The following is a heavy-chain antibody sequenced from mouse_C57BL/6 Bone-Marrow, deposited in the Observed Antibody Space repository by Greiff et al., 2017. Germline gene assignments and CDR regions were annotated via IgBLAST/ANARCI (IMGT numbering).Heavy chain of an antibody. D-gene: IGHD2-4*01. CDR1: GFTFSDYG. Sequence: EVQGVESGGGLVQPGGSLKLSCAASGFTFSDYGMAWVRQAPRKGPEWVAFISNLAYSIYYADTVTGRFTISRENAKNTLYLEMSSLRSEDTAMYYCARHGKYYDYGAMDYWGQGTSVTVSS. J-gene: IGHJ4*01. CDR3: ARHGKYYDYGAMDY. CDR2: ISNLAYSI. V-gene: IGHV5-15*01.